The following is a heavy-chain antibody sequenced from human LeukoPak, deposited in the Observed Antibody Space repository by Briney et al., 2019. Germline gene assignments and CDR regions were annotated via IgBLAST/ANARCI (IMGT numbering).Heavy chain of an antibody. CDR1: GYTFTSYG. V-gene: IGHV1-18*01. J-gene: IGHJ6*02. Sequence: ASVKVSCKASGYTFTSYGISWARQAPGQGLEWMGWIGAYNGNTNYAQKLQGRVTMTTDTSTSTAYMELRSLRSDDTAVYYCARDCSSTSCYSWHYYYYGMDVWGQGTTVTVSS. CDR2: IGAYNGNT. D-gene: IGHD2-2*01. CDR3: ARDCSSTSCYSWHYYYYGMDV.